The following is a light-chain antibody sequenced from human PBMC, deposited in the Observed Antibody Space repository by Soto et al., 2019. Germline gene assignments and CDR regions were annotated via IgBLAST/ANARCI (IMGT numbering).Light chain of an antibody. CDR1: SSNIGSNY. V-gene: IGLV1-47*01. J-gene: IGLJ2*01. CDR3: AAWDDSLSGVV. Sequence: QPVLTQPPSASGTPGQRVTISCSGSSSNIGSNYVYWYQQLPGTVPQLLIYRNSERPSGVPDRFSGSKSGTSAPLAISGLRSEDEADYYCAAWDDSLSGVVFGGGTKVTVL. CDR2: RNS.